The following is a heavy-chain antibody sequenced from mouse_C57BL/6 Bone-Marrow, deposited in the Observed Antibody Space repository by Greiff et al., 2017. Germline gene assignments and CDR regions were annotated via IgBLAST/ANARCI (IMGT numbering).Heavy chain of an antibody. CDR3: ARTTVVVDFDY. V-gene: IGHV5-4*01. Sequence: EVQLVESGGGLVKPGGSLKLSCAASGFTFRSYAMSWVRQTPEKRLEWVATISDGGSYTYYPDNVKGRFTISRDNAKNNLYLQMSHLKSEDTAMYYCARTTVVVDFDYWGQGTTLTVSS. J-gene: IGHJ2*01. CDR1: GFTFRSYA. CDR2: ISDGGSYT. D-gene: IGHD1-1*01.